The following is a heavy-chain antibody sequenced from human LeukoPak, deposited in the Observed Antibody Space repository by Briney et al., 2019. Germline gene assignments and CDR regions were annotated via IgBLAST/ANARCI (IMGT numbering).Heavy chain of an antibody. CDR1: GFTVSSNY. CDR3: AREANKSPFDY. Sequence: PGGSLRLSCAASGFTVSSNYMSWVRQAPGKGLEWVSVIYSGGSTYYADSVKGRFTISRDNSKNTLYLQMNSLRAEDTAVYYCAREANKSPFDYWGQGTLVTVPS. V-gene: IGHV3-53*01. CDR2: IYSGGST. D-gene: IGHD2-8*01. J-gene: IGHJ4*02.